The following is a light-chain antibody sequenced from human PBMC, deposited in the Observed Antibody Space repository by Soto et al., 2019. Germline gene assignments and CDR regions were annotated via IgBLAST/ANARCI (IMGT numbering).Light chain of an antibody. Sequence: DIQMTQSPSTLSASVGDRVTITCRANQSISTWLAWYQRKPGKAPKLLIHKASSLESGVPTRFSGSGSGTEFTLTISSLQPDDFATYYCQHCNSYSEAFGQGIKVELK. CDR3: QHCNSYSEA. V-gene: IGKV1-5*03. CDR2: KAS. CDR1: QSISTW. J-gene: IGKJ1*01.